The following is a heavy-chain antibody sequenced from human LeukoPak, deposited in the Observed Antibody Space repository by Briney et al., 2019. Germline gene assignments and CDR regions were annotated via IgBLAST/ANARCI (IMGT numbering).Heavy chain of an antibody. D-gene: IGHD3-3*01. CDR1: GFTFSSYG. J-gene: IGHJ6*02. V-gene: IGHV3-33*01. CDR2: IWYDGSNK. CDR3: ARETPYDFWSGSPYYYYYYGMDV. Sequence: GGSLRLSCAASGFTFSSYGMHWVRQAPGKGLEWVAVIWYDGSNKYYADSVKGRFTISRDNSKNTLYLQMNSLRAEDTAVYYCARETPYDFWSGSPYYYYYYGMDVWGQGTTVTVSS.